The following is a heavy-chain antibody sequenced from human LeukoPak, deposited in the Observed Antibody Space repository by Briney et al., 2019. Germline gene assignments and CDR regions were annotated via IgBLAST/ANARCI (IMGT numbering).Heavy chain of an antibody. Sequence: ASVKVSCKASGYTFTSYGISWVRQAPGQGLEWMGWISAYNGNTNYAQKLQGRVTMTTDTSTSTAYMELRSLRSDDTAVYYCARDRNYGSGSYYGYNWFAPWGEGTLVTVSS. V-gene: IGHV1-18*01. CDR3: ARDRNYGSGSYYGYNWFAP. CDR1: GYTFTSYG. J-gene: IGHJ5*02. CDR2: ISAYNGNT. D-gene: IGHD3-10*01.